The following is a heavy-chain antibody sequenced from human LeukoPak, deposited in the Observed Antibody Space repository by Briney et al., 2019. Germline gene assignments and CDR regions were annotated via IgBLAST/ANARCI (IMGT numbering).Heavy chain of an antibody. Sequence: SETLSLTCTVYGGSFSGYYWSWIRQPPGKGLEWIGEINHSGSTNYNPSLKSRVTISVDTSKNQFSLKLSSVTAADTAVYYCARVIRRSTVTIYYYYGMDVWAKGPRSPSP. CDR2: INHSGST. V-gene: IGHV4-34*01. CDR3: ARVIRRSTVTIYYYYGMDV. CDR1: GGSFSGYY. J-gene: IGHJ6*02. D-gene: IGHD4-17*01.